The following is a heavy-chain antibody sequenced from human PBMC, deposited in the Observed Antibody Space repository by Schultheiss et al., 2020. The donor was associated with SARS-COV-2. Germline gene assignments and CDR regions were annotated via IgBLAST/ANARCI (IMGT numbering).Heavy chain of an antibody. V-gene: IGHV4-59*01. CDR1: GGSISSYY. Sequence: SETLSLTCTVSGGSISSYYWSWIRQPPGKGLEWIGYIYYSGSTNYNPSLKSRVTISVDTSKTHFSLKLSSVTAADTAVYYCAKARHPPWFRESTHLRAPDYYYCYGMDVWGQGTTVTVSS. D-gene: IGHD3-10*01. J-gene: IGHJ6*02. CDR2: IYYSGST. CDR3: AKARHPPWFRESTHLRAPDYYYCYGMDV.